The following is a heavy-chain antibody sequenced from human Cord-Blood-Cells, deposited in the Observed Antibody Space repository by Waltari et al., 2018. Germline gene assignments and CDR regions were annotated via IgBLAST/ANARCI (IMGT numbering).Heavy chain of an antibody. V-gene: IGHV4-34*04. J-gene: IGHJ3*02. Sequence: QVQLQQWGAGLLKPSETLSLTCAAYGGSFSGYYWSWIRQPPGKGLEWIGEINHSGSTNHHPSLRRRTTISVDTSKNRFSLRLSSVTAADTAVYYCARGAGITIFGVVIISDAFDIWGQGTMVTVSS. CDR3: ARGAGITIFGVVIISDAFDI. CDR2: INHSGST. CDR1: GGSFSGYY. D-gene: IGHD3-3*01.